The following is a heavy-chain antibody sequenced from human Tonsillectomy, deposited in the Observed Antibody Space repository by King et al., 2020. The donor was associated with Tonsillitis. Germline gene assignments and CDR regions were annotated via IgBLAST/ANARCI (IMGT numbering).Heavy chain of an antibody. V-gene: IGHV3-30*18. Sequence: VQLVESGGGVVQSGGSLRLSCAASGFTFSGFGMHWVRQTPGKGLEWLTLISYEGGDKFYADSVKGRFSISRDNSNNILYLQMNNLGVDDTAVYYCAKDRKIRTALCGLDMWGPGTEVTVSS. J-gene: IGHJ3*02. CDR2: ISYEGGDK. CDR1: GFTFSGFG. D-gene: IGHD2-21*01. CDR3: AKDRKIRTALCGLDM.